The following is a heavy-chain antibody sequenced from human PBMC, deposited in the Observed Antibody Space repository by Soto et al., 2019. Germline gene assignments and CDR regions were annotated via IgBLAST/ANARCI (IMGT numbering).Heavy chain of an antibody. CDR1: GFTFSSYS. CDR2: INSDGSTT. D-gene: IGHD5-12*01. Sequence: GGSLRLSCAASGFTFSSYSMNWVRQAPGKGLEWVSHINSDGSTTTYADSVKGRFTISRDNAKNTLYLQMNSLRAEDTAVYYCARDRAYSQDSWGQGTLVTVSS. V-gene: IGHV3-74*01. CDR3: ARDRAYSQDS. J-gene: IGHJ5*01.